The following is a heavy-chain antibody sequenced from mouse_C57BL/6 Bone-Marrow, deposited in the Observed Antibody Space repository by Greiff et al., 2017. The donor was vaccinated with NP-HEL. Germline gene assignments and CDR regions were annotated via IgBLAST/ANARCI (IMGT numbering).Heavy chain of an antibody. CDR3: ARDRDYYGSSYVSYYYAMDY. D-gene: IGHD1-1*01. J-gene: IGHJ4*01. CDR2: ISDGGSYT. CDR1: GFTFSSYA. V-gene: IGHV5-4*01. Sequence: EVMLVESGGGLVKPGGSLKLSCAASGFTFSSYAMSWVRQTPEKRLEWVATISDGGSYTYYPDNVKGRFTISRDNAKNNLYLQMSHLKSEDTAMYYCARDRDYYGSSYVSYYYAMDYWGQGTSVTVSS.